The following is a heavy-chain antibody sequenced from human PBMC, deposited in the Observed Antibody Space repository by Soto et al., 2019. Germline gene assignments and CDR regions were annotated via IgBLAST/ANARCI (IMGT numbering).Heavy chain of an antibody. CDR1: GYTFTSSG. CDR3: AGAFFYQGSDSRGYSFDAFEF. Sequence: QVQLVQSGAEVKKPGASVKVSCKASGYTFTSSGMSWVRQAPGQGLEWMGWISAHTGSSEYAQRFQCRVTMTTHRSTCTAYIELRSRRSGDTAVYYCAGAFFYQGSDSRGYSFDAFEFWGPGTLVTVSS. CDR2: ISAHTGSS. V-gene: IGHV1-18*01. J-gene: IGHJ3*01. D-gene: IGHD3-22*01.